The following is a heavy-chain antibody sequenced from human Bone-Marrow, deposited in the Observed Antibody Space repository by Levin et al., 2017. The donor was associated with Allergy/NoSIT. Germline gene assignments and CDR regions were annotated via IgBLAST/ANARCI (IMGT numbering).Heavy chain of an antibody. V-gene: IGHV1-2*06. CDR1: GYTFTGYY. D-gene: IGHD6-19*01. Sequence: GASVKVSCKASGYTFTGYYMHWVRQAPGQGLEWMGRINPNSGGTNYAQKFQGRVTMTRDTSISTAYMELSRLRSDDTAVYYCARDRSGGIAVAGTNAYYFGHWGQGTLVTGSS. J-gene: IGHJ4*02. CDR3: ARDRSGGIAVAGTNAYYFGH. CDR2: INPNSGGT.